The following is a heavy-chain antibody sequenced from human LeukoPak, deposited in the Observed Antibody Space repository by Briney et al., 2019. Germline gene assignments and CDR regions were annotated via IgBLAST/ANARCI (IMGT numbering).Heavy chain of an antibody. CDR3: ARGTKEYDFWSGYYTLYFDY. Sequence: ASVKVSCKASGYTFTGYYMHWVRQAPGQGLEWMGWINPSSGGTNYAQKFQGRVTITADESTSTAYMELSSLRSEDTAVYYCARGTKEYDFWSGYYTLYFDYWGQGTLVTVSS. D-gene: IGHD3-3*01. J-gene: IGHJ4*02. CDR1: GYTFTGYY. CDR2: INPSSGGT. V-gene: IGHV1-2*02.